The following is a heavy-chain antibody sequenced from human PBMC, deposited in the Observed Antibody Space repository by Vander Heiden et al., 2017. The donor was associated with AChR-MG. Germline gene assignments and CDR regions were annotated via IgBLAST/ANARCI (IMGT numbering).Heavy chain of an antibody. CDR1: GGTFSSYA. Sequence: QVQLVQSGAEVKKPGSSVKVSCKASGGTFSSYAISWVRQAPGQGLEWMGGIIPIFGTANYAQKFQGRVTMTADKSTSTAYMELSSLRSEDTAVFYCARVPPGYCSSTSCYKRGNWFDPWGQGTLVTVSS. V-gene: IGHV1-69*06. CDR3: ARVPPGYCSSTSCYKRGNWFDP. D-gene: IGHD2-2*02. J-gene: IGHJ5*02. CDR2: IIPIFGTA.